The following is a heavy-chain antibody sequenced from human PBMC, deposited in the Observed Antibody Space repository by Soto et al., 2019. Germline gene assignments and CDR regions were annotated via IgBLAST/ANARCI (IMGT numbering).Heavy chain of an antibody. D-gene: IGHD4-17*01. CDR3: AVTTVITITYYYYYGMDV. Sequence: SETLSLTXAVYGGSFSGYYWSWIRQPPGKGLEWIGEINHSGSTNYNPSLKSRVTISVDTSKNQFSLKLSSVTAADTAVYYCAVTTVITITYYYYYGMDVWGQGTTVTVSS. CDR1: GGSFSGYY. V-gene: IGHV4-34*01. J-gene: IGHJ6*02. CDR2: INHSGST.